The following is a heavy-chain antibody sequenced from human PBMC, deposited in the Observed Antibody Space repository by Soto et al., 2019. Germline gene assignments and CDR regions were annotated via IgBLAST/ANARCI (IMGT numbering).Heavy chain of an antibody. CDR3: AKGYCSGGSCYPFIYY. V-gene: IGHV3-23*01. CDR1: GFTFSSYA. Sequence: GGSLRLSCAASGFTFSSYAMSWVRQAPGKGLEWVSAISGSGGSTYYADSVKGRFTISRDNSKNTLYLQMNSLRAEDTAVYYCAKGYCSGGSCYPFIYYWGQGTLVTVSS. D-gene: IGHD2-15*01. J-gene: IGHJ4*02. CDR2: ISGSGGST.